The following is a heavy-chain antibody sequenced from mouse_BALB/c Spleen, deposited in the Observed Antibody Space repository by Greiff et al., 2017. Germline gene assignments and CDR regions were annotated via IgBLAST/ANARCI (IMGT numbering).Heavy chain of an antibody. CDR3: ARWGSSYEDYAMDY. D-gene: IGHD1-1*01. V-gene: IGHV5-17*02. J-gene: IGHJ4*01. Sequence: DVHLVESGGGLVQPGGSRKLSCAASGFTFSSFGMHWVRQAPEKGLEWVAYISSGSSTIYYADTVKGRFTISRDNPKNTLFLQMTSLRSEDTAMYYCARWGSSYEDYAMDYWGQGTSVTVSS. CDR2: ISSGSSTI. CDR1: GFTFSSFG.